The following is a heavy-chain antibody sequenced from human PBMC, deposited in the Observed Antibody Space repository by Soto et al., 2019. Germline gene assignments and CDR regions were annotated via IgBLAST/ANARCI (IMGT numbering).Heavy chain of an antibody. V-gene: IGHV3-30*18. Sequence: QVQLVESGGGVVQPGRSLRLSCAASGFTFSRYGMHWVRQAPGKGLEWVAVISYDGSNKYYADSVKGRFTISRDNSKNTLYLQMNSLRAEDTAVYYCAKDFFSGGGADYYYYGMDVWGQGTTVTVSS. J-gene: IGHJ6*02. D-gene: IGHD1-26*01. CDR3: AKDFFSGGGADYYYYGMDV. CDR1: GFTFSRYG. CDR2: ISYDGSNK.